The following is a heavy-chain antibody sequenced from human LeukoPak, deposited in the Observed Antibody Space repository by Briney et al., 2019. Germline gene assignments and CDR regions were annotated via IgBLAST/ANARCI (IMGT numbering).Heavy chain of an antibody. D-gene: IGHD3-22*01. CDR1: GGSFSGYY. CDR2: INHSGST. CDR3: ARGSYYYDSSGEYYYYYYGMDV. Sequence: SETLSLTCAVYGGSFSGYYWSWIRQPPGKGLEWIGEINHSGSTNYNPSLKSRVTISVDTSKNQFSLKLSSVTAADTAVYYYARGSYYYDSSGEYYYYYYGMDVWGQGTTVTVSS. V-gene: IGHV4-34*01. J-gene: IGHJ6*02.